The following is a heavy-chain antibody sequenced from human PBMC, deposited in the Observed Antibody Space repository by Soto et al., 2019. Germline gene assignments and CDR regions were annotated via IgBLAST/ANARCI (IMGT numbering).Heavy chain of an antibody. CDR2: IIPIFGTA. V-gene: IGHV1-69*12. J-gene: IGHJ4*02. Sequence: QVQLVQSGAEVKKPGSSVKVSCKASGGTFSSYAISWVRQAPGQGLEWMGGIIPIFGTANYAQKFQGRVTITADEHTSTAYMERRSLRSEDTTVYYCARDGGELDPFDYWGQGTLVTVSS. CDR1: GGTFSSYA. D-gene: IGHD1-7*01. CDR3: ARDGGELDPFDY.